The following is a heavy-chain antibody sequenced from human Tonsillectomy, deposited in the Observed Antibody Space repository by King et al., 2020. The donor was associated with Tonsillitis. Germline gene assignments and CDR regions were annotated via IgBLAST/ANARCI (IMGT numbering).Heavy chain of an antibody. J-gene: IGHJ6*03. CDR3: ARGEPAYDILTGLRSLYHYYMDV. D-gene: IGHD3-9*01. CDR1: GGSISSYY. CDR2: IYYSGSA. Sequence: VQLQESGPGLVKPSETLSLTCSVSGGSISSYYWSWIRPPPGKGLEWIGNIYYSGSANYNPSLKSRVTISVDTSKNQFSLKLSSVTAADTAVYYCARGEPAYDILTGLRSLYHYYMDVWGKGTTVTVSS. V-gene: IGHV4-59*01.